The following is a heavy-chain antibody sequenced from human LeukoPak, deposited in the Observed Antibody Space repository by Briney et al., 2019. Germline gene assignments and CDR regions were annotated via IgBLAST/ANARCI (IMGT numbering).Heavy chain of an antibody. V-gene: IGHV1-69*13. CDR3: ARARSNNYYGSGSYYSTLDY. Sequence: ASVKVSCKASGGTFSSYAISWVRQAPGQGLEWMGGIIPIFGTANYAQKFQGRVTITADESTSTAYMELSSLRSEDTAVYYCARARSNNYYGSGSYYSTLDYWGQGTLVTVSS. CDR2: IIPIFGTA. D-gene: IGHD3-10*01. J-gene: IGHJ4*02. CDR1: GGTFSSYA.